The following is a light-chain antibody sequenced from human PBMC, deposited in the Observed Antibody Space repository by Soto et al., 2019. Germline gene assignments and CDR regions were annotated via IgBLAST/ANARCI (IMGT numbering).Light chain of an antibody. CDR3: TSYAGSTNFSV. Sequence: QSVLAEPPSASGSPGQSVTVSCTGTRSDVGGYNYVSWYQQHPGKAPKLIISAFSERPSAVPDRFSGSTSGDTPSLTLSRLQTADEADYYCTSYAGSTNFSVFATGPNAPVL. CDR2: AFS. CDR1: RSDVGGYNY. V-gene: IGLV2-8*01. J-gene: IGLJ1*01.